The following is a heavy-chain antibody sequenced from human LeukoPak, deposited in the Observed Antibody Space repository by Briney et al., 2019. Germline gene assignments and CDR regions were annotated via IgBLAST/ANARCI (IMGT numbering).Heavy chain of an antibody. V-gene: IGHV3-15*01. D-gene: IGHD5-18*01. Sequence: GGSLRLSCVVSDLTVSINYMSWVRQAPGKGLEWVGRIKSKTDGGTTDYAAPVKGRFTISRDNSKNTVYLQMNSLRAEDTAVYYCANDLGWIQLNLGRGQGTLVTVSS. CDR3: ANDLGWIQLNLG. CDR2: IKSKTDGGTT. CDR1: DLTVSINY. J-gene: IGHJ4*02.